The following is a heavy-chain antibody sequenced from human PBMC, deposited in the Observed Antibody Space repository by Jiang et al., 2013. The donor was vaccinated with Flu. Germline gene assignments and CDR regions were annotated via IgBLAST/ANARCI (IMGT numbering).Heavy chain of an antibody. D-gene: IGHD6-13*01. Sequence: EVQLVESGGGLVQPGGSLRLSCAASGFTFSSYAMSWVRQAPGKGLEWVSAISGSGGSTYYADSVKGRFTISRDNSKNTLYLQMNSLRAEDTAVYYCAKDVGSSSLLPAGFDPWGQGTLVTVSS. CDR2: ISGSGGST. CDR3: AKDVGSSSLLPAGFDP. J-gene: IGHJ5*02. V-gene: IGHV3-23*04. CDR1: GFTFSSYA.